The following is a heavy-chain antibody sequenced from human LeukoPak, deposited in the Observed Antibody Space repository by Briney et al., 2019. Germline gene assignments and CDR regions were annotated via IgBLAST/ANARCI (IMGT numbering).Heavy chain of an antibody. J-gene: IGHJ4*02. Sequence: SLKVSCKASGGTFSSYAISGVGRAPGQGLEWMGGIIPIFGTANYAQKFQGRVTITADKSTSTAYMELSSLRSEDTAVYYCARDLSGDVLTAPFDYWGQGTLVTVSS. V-gene: IGHV1-69*06. CDR2: IIPIFGTA. CDR1: GGTFSSYA. CDR3: ARDLSGDVLTAPFDY. D-gene: IGHD1-1*01.